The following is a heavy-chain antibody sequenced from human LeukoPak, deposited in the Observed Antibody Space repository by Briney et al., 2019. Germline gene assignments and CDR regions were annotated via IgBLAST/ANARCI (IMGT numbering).Heavy chain of an antibody. Sequence: GGSLRLSCAASGFTFSNYWMTWVRQAPGKGLEWVANIKQDGSEKYYVDSVKGRFTISRDNARNSLYLQMNSLRAEDTAVYYCARAIDCSSTSCYNPDYWGQGTLVTVSS. CDR2: IKQDGSEK. CDR1: GFTFSNYW. CDR3: ARAIDCSSTSCYNPDY. V-gene: IGHV3-7*01. D-gene: IGHD2-2*02. J-gene: IGHJ4*02.